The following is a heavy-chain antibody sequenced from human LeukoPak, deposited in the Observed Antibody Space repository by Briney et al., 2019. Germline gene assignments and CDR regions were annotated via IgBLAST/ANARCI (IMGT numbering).Heavy chain of an antibody. Sequence: SETLSLTCTVSGGSFRGFYWSWLRQPPGKGLEWIGYISDSGNTTYSPSLNRRVTISIDTSKNQFSMKLTSVTAADTAVYFCARDPHSLRRYLWGRGTQVTVSS. J-gene: IGHJ2*01. CDR2: ISDSGNT. CDR1: GGSFRGFY. V-gene: IGHV4-59*01. D-gene: IGHD3-3*01. CDR3: ARDPHSLRRYL.